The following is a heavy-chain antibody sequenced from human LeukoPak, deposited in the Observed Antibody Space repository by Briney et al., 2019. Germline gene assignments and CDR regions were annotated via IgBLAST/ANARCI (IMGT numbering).Heavy chain of an antibody. D-gene: IGHD3-10*01. J-gene: IGHJ3*02. Sequence: GGSLRLSCAASGFTVSTNYMSWVRQAPGKGLEWVSVIYRGDNTYYADSVKGRFTISRDNSKNTLYLQMNSLRAEDTAVYYCASHYYGSGSYYTFDIWGQGTVVTVSS. V-gene: IGHV3-53*01. CDR1: GFTVSTNY. CDR2: IYRGDNT. CDR3: ASHYYGSGSYYTFDI.